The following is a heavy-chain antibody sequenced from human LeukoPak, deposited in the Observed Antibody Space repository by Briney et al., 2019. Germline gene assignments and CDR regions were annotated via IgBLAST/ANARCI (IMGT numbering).Heavy chain of an antibody. V-gene: IGHV1-69*06. D-gene: IGHD1-26*01. CDR2: SIPIFAAT. J-gene: IGHJ4*02. CDR1: GDTFIRYA. Sequence: SVKVSCTSSGDTFIRYAMKGVRQTPGQGPEWTGRSIPIFAATSYAQKFQGRVTTSADKSTSAAYMELRRLRSEDTAVYYCARSKWEPLYYFDYWGQGTLVTVSS. CDR3: ARSKWEPLYYFDY.